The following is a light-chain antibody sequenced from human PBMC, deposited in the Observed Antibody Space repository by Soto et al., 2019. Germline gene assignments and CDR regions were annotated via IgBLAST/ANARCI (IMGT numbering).Light chain of an antibody. Sequence: EIVMTQSPATLSVSPGERATLSCRANQNISNNLAWYQQKAGQAPRLLIYGASTRATGRPARFSGSGSRTEYTLTIILLQSEEFAINYCQQYNHWTPFTFGPGNKVESK. J-gene: IGKJ3*01. V-gene: IGKV3-15*01. CDR1: QNISNN. CDR3: QQYNHWTPFT. CDR2: GAS.